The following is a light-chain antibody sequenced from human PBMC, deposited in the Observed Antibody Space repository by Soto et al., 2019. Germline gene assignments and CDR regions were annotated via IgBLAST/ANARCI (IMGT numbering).Light chain of an antibody. Sequence: DIQMTQSPSTLSASVGDRVTITCRASQSITSWLAWYQQKPGKAPKLLIYDASSLESGVPSRFSGSRSGTEFTLTISSLQPDDFATYDCQQYNSYSVTFGQGTKLEIK. J-gene: IGKJ2*01. CDR2: DAS. CDR3: QQYNSYSVT. CDR1: QSITSW. V-gene: IGKV1-5*01.